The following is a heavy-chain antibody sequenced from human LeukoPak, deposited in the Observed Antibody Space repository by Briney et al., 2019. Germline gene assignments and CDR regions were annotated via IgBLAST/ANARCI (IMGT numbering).Heavy chain of an antibody. V-gene: IGHV3-21*01. D-gene: IGHD6-13*01. CDR2: ISSSSSYI. J-gene: IGHJ4*02. CDR1: GFTFSSYS. CDR3: ARAPGIAAAGEDY. Sequence: GGSLRLSCAASGFTFSSYSMNWVRQAPGKGLEWVSSISSSSSYIYYADSVKGRFTISRDNAKNSLYLQMNSLRAEDTAVYYCARAPGIAAAGEDYWGQGTLVTVSS.